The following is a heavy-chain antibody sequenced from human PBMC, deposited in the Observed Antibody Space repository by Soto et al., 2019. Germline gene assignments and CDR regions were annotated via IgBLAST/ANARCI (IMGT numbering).Heavy chain of an antibody. D-gene: IGHD3-22*01. CDR3: ARVRYYYDSSGSRRAGYYGMDV. CDR1: GGTFSSYA. J-gene: IGHJ6*02. Sequence: SVKVSCKASGGTFSSYAISWVRQAPGQGLEWMGGIIPIFGTANYAQKFQGRVTITADESTSTAYMELSSLRSADTAVYYCARVRYYYDSSGSRRAGYYGMDVWGQGTTVTVSS. V-gene: IGHV1-69*13. CDR2: IIPIFGTA.